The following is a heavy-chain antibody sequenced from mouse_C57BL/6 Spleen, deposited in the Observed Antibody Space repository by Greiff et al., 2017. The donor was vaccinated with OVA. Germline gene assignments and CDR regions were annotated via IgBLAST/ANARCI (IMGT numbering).Heavy chain of an antibody. J-gene: IGHJ1*03. V-gene: IGHV1-81*01. Sequence: QVQLQQSGAELARPGASVKLSCKASGYTFTSYGISWVKQRTGQGLEWIGEIYPRSGNTYYNEKFKGKATLTADKSSSTAYMELRSLTSEDSAVYFCARPPPYDYDGNWYFDVWGTGTTVTVSS. CDR2: IYPRSGNT. D-gene: IGHD2-4*01. CDR1: GYTFTSYG. CDR3: ARPPPYDYDGNWYFDV.